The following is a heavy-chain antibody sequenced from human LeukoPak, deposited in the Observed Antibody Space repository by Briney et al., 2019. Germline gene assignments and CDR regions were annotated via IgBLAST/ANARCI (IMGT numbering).Heavy chain of an antibody. D-gene: IGHD3-9*01. CDR1: GFTFSSYA. Sequence: PGRSLGLSCAASGFTFSSYAMHWVRQAPGKGLEWVAVISYDGSNKYYADSVKGRFTISRDNSKNTLYLQMNSLRAEDTAVYYCARDITIFPGYYYGMDVWGQGTTVTVSS. CDR3: ARDITIFPGYYYGMDV. J-gene: IGHJ6*02. CDR2: ISYDGSNK. V-gene: IGHV3-30*04.